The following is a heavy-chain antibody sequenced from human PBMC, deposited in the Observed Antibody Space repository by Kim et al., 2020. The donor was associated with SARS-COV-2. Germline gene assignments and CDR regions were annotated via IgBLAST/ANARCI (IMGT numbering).Heavy chain of an antibody. J-gene: IGHJ6*02. Sequence: SETLSLTCTVSGGSISRYYWSWIRQPAGKGLEWIGRIYTSGSTNYNPSLKSRVTMSVDTSKNQFSLKLSSVTAADTAVYYCARVKGLYSGYDHYYYYGMDVWGQGTTATVSS. CDR3: ARVKGLYSGYDHYYYYGMDV. CDR2: IYTSGST. V-gene: IGHV4-4*07. CDR1: GGSISRYY. D-gene: IGHD5-12*01.